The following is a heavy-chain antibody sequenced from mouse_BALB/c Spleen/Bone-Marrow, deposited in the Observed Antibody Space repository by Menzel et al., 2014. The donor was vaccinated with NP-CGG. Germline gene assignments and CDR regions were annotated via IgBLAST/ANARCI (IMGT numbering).Heavy chain of an antibody. CDR2: IDPANGNT. D-gene: IGHD1-1*02. CDR3: ARVKLWSYAMDY. V-gene: IGHV14-3*02. Sequence: SGAELVKPGASVKLSCTASGFNIKDTYMHWVKQRPEQGLEWIGRIDPANGNTKYDPKFQGKATITADTSSNTAYLQLSSLTSEDTAVYYCARVKLWSYAMDYWGQGTSVTVS. J-gene: IGHJ4*01. CDR1: GFNIKDTY.